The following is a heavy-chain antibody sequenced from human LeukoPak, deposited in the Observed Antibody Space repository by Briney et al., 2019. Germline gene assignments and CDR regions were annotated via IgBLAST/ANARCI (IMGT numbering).Heavy chain of an antibody. CDR1: GFTFSSYA. CDR3: AKVVAAAGPYYFDY. J-gene: IGHJ4*02. D-gene: IGHD6-13*01. V-gene: IGHV3-23*01. CDR2: ISGSGGGT. Sequence: GGSLRLSCAASGFTFSSYAMSWVRQPPGKGLEWVSAISGSGGGTYYADSVKGRFTISRDNSKNTLYLQMNSLRAEDTAVYYCAKVVAAAGPYYFDYWGQGTLVTVSS.